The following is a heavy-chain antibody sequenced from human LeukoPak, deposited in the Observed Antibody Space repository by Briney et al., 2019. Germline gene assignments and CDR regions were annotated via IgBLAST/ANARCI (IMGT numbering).Heavy chain of an antibody. J-gene: IGHJ5*02. CDR2: MNPNSGNT. Sequence: ASVKVSCKASGYTFTSYDINWVRQATGQGLEWMGWMNPNSGNTDYAQKFQGRVTMTRNTSISTAYMELSSLRSEDTAVYYCARRSYGLVLFHTHNWFDPWGQGTLVTVSS. CDR1: GYTFTSYD. CDR3: ARRSYGLVLFHTHNWFDP. D-gene: IGHD3-16*01. V-gene: IGHV1-8*01.